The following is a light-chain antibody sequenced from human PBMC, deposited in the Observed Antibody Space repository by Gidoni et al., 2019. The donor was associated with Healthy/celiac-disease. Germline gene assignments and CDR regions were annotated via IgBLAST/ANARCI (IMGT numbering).Light chain of an antibody. J-gene: IGKJ3*01. V-gene: IGKV1-33*01. CDR1: QDISNS. CDR3: QQYDNLPPGVT. CDR2: DAS. Sequence: DIQMTQSPSSLSASVGDRVTITCQASQDISNSLNWYQQKPGKAPKLLIYDASKLETGVPSRFSGRGSGTDFTFTISSLQPEDIATYYCQQYDNLPPGVTFGPGTKVAIK.